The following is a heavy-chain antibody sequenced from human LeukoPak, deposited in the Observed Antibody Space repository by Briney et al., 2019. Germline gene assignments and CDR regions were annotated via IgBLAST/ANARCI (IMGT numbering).Heavy chain of an antibody. D-gene: IGHD2-8*01. V-gene: IGHV1-46*01. CDR3: ARDRGDIVLMVELGWNGMDV. CDR2: INPSGGST. J-gene: IGHJ6*02. Sequence: ASVKVSCKASGYTFTSYYMRWVRQAPGQGLEWMGIINPSGGSTSYAQKFQGRVTMTRDTSTSTVYMELSSLRSEDTAVYYCARDRGDIVLMVELGWNGMDVWGQGTTVTVSS. CDR1: GYTFTSYY.